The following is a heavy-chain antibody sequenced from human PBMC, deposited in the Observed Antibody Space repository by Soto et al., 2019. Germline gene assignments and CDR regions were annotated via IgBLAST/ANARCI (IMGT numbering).Heavy chain of an antibody. CDR2: IIPIFGTA. Sequence: GASVKVSCKAPGGTFSSYAISWVRQAPGQGLEWMGGIIPIFGTANYAQKFQGRVTITADESTSTAYMELSSLRSEDTAVYYCARDLGPGEGFDYWGQGTLVTVSS. V-gene: IGHV1-69*13. CDR1: GGTFSSYA. J-gene: IGHJ4*02. CDR3: ARDLGPGEGFDY. D-gene: IGHD3-16*01.